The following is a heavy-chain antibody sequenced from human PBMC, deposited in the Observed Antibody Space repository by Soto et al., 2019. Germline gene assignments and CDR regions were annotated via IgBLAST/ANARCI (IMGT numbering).Heavy chain of an antibody. V-gene: IGHV3-48*01. D-gene: IGHD2-15*01. CDR2: ISSSSSTI. CDR1: GFTFSSYS. CDR3: ARVTGTPSY. Sequence: EVQLVESGGGLVQPGGSLRLSCAASGFTFSSYSMNWVRQTPGKGLEWVSYISSSSSTIYYADSVKGRFTISRDNAKNSLYLQMNSLRAEDTAVYYCARVTGTPSYWGQGTLVTVSS. J-gene: IGHJ4*02.